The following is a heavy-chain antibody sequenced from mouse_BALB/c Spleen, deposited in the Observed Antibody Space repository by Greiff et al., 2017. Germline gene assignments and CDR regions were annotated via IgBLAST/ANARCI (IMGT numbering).Heavy chain of an antibody. V-gene: IGHV10-1*02. CDR3: VAHYCGSSYFDY. CDR1: GFTFNTYA. CDR2: IRSKSNNYAT. D-gene: IGHD1-1*01. Sequence: EVQLVESGGGLVQPKGSLKLSCAASGFTFNTYAMNWVRQAPGKGLEWVARIRSKSNNYATYYADSVKDRFTISRDDSQSMLYLQMNNLKTEDTAMYYCVAHYCGSSYFDYWGQGTTLTVSS. J-gene: IGHJ2*01.